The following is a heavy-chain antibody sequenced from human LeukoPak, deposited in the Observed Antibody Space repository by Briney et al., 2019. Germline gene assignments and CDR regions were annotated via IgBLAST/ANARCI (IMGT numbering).Heavy chain of an antibody. CDR1: GFTLSSYG. J-gene: IGHJ3*02. D-gene: IGHD3-22*01. CDR2: ISSSSSYI. Sequence: GRSLRLSCAASGFTLSSYGMHWVRQAPGKGLEWVSSISSSSSYIYYADSVKGRFTISRDNAKNSLYLQMNSLRAEDTAVYYCARDMIVVVMGDAFDIWGQGTMVTVSS. V-gene: IGHV3-21*01. CDR3: ARDMIVVVMGDAFDI.